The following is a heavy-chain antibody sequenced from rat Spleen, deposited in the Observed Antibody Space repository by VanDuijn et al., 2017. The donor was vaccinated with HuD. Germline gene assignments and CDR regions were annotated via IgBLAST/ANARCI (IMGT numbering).Heavy chain of an antibody. CDR3: TRENYYTGDY. Sequence: EVQLVESGGGLVQPGRSLKLSCAASGFTFSNYDMAWVRQAPTKGLEWVASITNTGDTTYYSDSVKGRFTISRDNAISTLYLQVSSLRSEDTATYYCTRENYYTGDYWGQGVMVTVSS. J-gene: IGHJ2*01. CDR2: ITNTGDTT. CDR1: GFTFSNYD. D-gene: IGHD1-6*01. V-gene: IGHV5S23*01.